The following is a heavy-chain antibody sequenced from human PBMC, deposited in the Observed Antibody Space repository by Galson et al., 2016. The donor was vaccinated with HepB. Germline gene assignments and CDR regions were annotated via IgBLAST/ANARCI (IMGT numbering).Heavy chain of an antibody. V-gene: IGHV3-30*03. Sequence: SLRLSCAASGFTFSTYGMHWVRQAPGKGLEWVAVISYDGDTKYHADSVKGRFTISRDNSKNTLYLQMHRLRFEDTAVCYCASDPRQWQRGYNYGFEYWGQGTLVSVSS. J-gene: IGHJ4*02. CDR1: GFTFSTYG. D-gene: IGHD5-18*01. CDR2: ISYDGDTK. CDR3: ASDPRQWQRGYNYGFEY.